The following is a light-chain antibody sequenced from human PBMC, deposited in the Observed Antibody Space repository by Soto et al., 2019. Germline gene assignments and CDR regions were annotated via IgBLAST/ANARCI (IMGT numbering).Light chain of an antibody. CDR3: QAWDSTTAG. CDR1: ELGDKH. V-gene: IGLV3-1*01. Sequence: SYELTQPPSVSVSPGQTASITCSGDELGDKHASWYQQKPGQSPVLVIYGDNNRPSGIPERFSGSNSGSTATLTISGTQTMDEADYYCQAWDSTTAGFGGGTKLTVL. J-gene: IGLJ2*01. CDR2: GDN.